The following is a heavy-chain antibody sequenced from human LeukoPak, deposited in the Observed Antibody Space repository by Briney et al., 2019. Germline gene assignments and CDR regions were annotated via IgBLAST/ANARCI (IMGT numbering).Heavy chain of an antibody. CDR3: ARRTSAVTMIVVVSYYFDY. V-gene: IGHV3-7*01. J-gene: IGHJ4*02. CDR2: IKQDGSEK. Sequence: GGSLRLSCAASGFTFSSYWMSWVRQAPGKGLEWVANIKQDGSEKYYVDSVKGRFTISRDNAKNSLYLQMNSLRAEDTAVYYCARRTSAVTMIVVVSYYFDYWGQGTLVTVSS. CDR1: GFTFSSYW. D-gene: IGHD3-22*01.